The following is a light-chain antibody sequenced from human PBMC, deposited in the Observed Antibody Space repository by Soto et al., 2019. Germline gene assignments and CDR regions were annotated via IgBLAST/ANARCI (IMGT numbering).Light chain of an antibody. CDR2: EVT. CDR3: SSYTSTSTYV. CDR1: SSDVGGYNY. Sequence: QPASVSGSPGQSITISCTGTSSDVGGYNYVSWYQQHPGKAPKLMIYEVTNRPSGVSNRFSGSKSGNTASLTISGLQAEDEADYYCSSYTSTSTYVFGTGTKLTVL. J-gene: IGLJ1*01. V-gene: IGLV2-14*01.